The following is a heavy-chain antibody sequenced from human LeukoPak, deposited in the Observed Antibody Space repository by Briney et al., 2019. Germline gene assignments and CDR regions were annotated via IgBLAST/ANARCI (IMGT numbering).Heavy chain of an antibody. V-gene: IGHV3-30-3*01. J-gene: IGHJ3*02. Sequence: QSGGSLRLSCAASGFTFSSYAMHWVRQAPGKGLEWVAVISYDGSNKYYADSVKGRFTISRDSSENTLYLQMNSLRAEDTAVYYCARDRNCSGDNCFDAFDIWGQGTVVTVSS. D-gene: IGHD2-15*01. CDR2: ISYDGSNK. CDR1: GFTFSSYA. CDR3: ARDRNCSGDNCFDAFDI.